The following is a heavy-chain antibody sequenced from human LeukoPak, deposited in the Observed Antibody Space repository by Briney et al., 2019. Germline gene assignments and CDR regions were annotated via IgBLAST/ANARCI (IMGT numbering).Heavy chain of an antibody. CDR1: GFTFSGYW. V-gene: IGHV3-7*01. Sequence: PGGSLRLSCAASGFTFSGYWMSWVRQAPGKGLEWVANIKQDGSEKYYVDSVKGRFTISRDNAKNSLYLQMNSLRAEDTAVYYCARAIAASDPSIPNYWGQGTLVTVSS. CDR3: ARAIAASDPSIPNY. J-gene: IGHJ4*02. D-gene: IGHD6-13*01. CDR2: IKQDGSEK.